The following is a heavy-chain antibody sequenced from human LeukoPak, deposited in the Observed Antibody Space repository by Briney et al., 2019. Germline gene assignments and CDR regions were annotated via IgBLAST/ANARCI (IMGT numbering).Heavy chain of an antibody. CDR2: IFHTGSS. V-gene: IGHV4-38-2*02. D-gene: IGHD3-3*01. J-gene: IGHJ5*02. CDR3: ARDLGLTISDNWFDP. Sequence: PSETLSLTCTVSDYSISSGYFWTWIRQPPGKGLEWIGSIFHTGSSYYNPSLKSPVVISVDTSKNQFSLELSSVTAADTAVYYRARDLGLTISDNWFDPWGQGTLVTVSS. CDR1: DYSISSGYF.